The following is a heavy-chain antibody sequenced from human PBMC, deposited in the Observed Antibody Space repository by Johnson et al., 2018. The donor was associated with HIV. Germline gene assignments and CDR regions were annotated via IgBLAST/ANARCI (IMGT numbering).Heavy chain of an antibody. J-gene: IGHJ3*02. Sequence: VQLVESGGGLVQPGGSLSLSCAASGFSFDDYAMHWVRQVPGKGLEWVAGIGSNGLTIGYVDSVKGRFTIFRDNAKNSLYLQMNSLRAEDTALYYCARDISSGYHAFDIWGQGTMVTVSS. V-gene: IGHV3-9*01. D-gene: IGHD3-22*01. CDR2: IGSNGLTI. CDR1: GFSFDDYA. CDR3: ARDISSGYHAFDI.